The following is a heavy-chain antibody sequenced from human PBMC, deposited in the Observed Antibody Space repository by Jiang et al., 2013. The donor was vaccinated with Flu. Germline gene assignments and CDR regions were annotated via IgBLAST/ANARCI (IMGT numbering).Heavy chain of an antibody. Sequence: SGAEVKKPGSSVKVSCKASGGTFGSYAISWVRQAPGQGLEWMGGIIPIFGTANYAQKFQGRVTITADESTSTAYMELSSLRSEDTAVYYCARLGKRFLEQNNWFDPWGRGTLVTVSS. CDR1: GGTFGSYA. J-gene: IGHJ5*02. V-gene: IGHV1-69*01. CDR3: ARLGKRFLEQNNWFDP. D-gene: IGHD3-3*01. CDR2: IIPIFGTA.